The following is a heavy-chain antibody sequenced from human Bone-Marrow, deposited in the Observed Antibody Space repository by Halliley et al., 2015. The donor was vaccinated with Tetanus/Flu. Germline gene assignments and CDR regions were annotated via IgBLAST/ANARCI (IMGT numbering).Heavy chain of an antibody. CDR2: INHRGVT. CDR1: DESFSGYY. Sequence: TLSLTCAVYDESFSGYYWSWIRQPPGKGLEWIGEINHRGVTNYNPSLESRVTMSVDTSKNQFSLKLSSVTAADTAVYFCARVSSSGWSFDHWGRGPLVPVSS. V-gene: IGHV4-34*01. D-gene: IGHD6-19*01. J-gene: IGHJ4*02. CDR3: ARVSSSGWSFDH.